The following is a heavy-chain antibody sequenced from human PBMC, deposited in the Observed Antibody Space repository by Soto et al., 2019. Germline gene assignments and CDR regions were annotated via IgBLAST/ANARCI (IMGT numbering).Heavy chain of an antibody. CDR2: ISYDGSNK. CDR1: GFTFSNYA. D-gene: IGHD4-17*01. J-gene: IGHJ1*01. V-gene: IGHV3-30-3*01. CDR3: ARDHYSDYPGYVQH. Sequence: QVQLVESGGGVVQPGRSLRLSCAASGFTFSNYAMHWVRQAPGKGLEWVAIISYDGSNKYYADSVKGRFTISRDNSKNTLYLQMNSLRPEDTAVYYCARDHYSDYPGYVQHWGQGTLVTVSS.